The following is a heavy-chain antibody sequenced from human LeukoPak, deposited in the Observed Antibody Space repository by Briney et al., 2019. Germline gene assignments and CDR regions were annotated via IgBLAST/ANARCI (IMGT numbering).Heavy chain of an antibody. V-gene: IGHV3-43*02. J-gene: IGHJ4*02. Sequence: GGSLRLSSAVSGFTFDDYAMHWVRQAPGKGLEWVSLISGNGATTYYADSVKGRFTISRDNSKNSLYLQMNSLRTEDTALYYCAKTPPSYGRWGQGTLVTVSS. CDR3: AKTPPSYGR. CDR2: ISGNGATT. CDR1: GFTFDDYA. D-gene: IGHD1-14*01.